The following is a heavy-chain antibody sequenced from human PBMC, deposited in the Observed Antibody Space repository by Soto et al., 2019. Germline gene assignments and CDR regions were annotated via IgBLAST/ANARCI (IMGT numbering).Heavy chain of an antibody. Sequence: SETLSLTCAVYGGSFSGYYWSWIRQPPGKGLEWIGEINHSGSTNYNPSLKSRVTISVDTSKNQFSLKLSSVTAADTAAYYCARRPLRVLDIVVVVAASKVYYFDYWGQGTLVTVS. V-gene: IGHV4-34*01. CDR1: GGSFSGYY. D-gene: IGHD2-15*01. CDR3: ARRPLRVLDIVVVVAASKVYYFDY. J-gene: IGHJ4*02. CDR2: INHSGST.